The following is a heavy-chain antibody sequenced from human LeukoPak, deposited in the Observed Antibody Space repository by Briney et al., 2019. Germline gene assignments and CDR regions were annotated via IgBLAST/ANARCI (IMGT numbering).Heavy chain of an antibody. CDR3: ARLWDSTGLYFYYYMDV. CDR1: GVSIRSDTYY. V-gene: IGHV4-39*01. CDR2: YHNGNS. Sequence: SSETLSLTCIVSGVSIRSDTYYWGWIRQPPGKGLEWIGNYHNGNSYYNPSLKSRVTISEDTSGNQFSLRVTSVTAAYTAAYYCARLWDSTGLYFYYYMDVWGEGTTVTVSS. J-gene: IGHJ6*03. D-gene: IGHD6-25*01.